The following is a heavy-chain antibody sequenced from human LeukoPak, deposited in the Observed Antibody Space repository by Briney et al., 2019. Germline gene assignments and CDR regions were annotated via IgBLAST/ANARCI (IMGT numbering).Heavy chain of an antibody. V-gene: IGHV3-30*18. CDR2: ISYDGSNK. D-gene: IGHD6-19*01. Sequence: GGSLRLSCAASGFTSSAYWMHWVRQAPGKGLEWVAVISYDGSNKYYADSVKGRFTISRDNSKNTLYLQMNSLRAEDTALYYCAKGDRGIAVDGLDYWGQGPLVTVSS. CDR1: GFTSSAYW. J-gene: IGHJ4*02. CDR3: AKGDRGIAVDGLDY.